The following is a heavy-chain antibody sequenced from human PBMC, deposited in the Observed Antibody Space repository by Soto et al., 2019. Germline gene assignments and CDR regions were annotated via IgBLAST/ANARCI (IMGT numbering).Heavy chain of an antibody. CDR2: ISYDGSNK. CDR1: GFTFSSYA. Sequence: GGSLRLSCAASGFTFSSYAMHWVRQAPGKGLQWVAVISYDGSNKYYADSVKGRFTISRDNSKKTLYLQMNSLRPEDTAVYYCARNRYSSSISWFGPWGQGTLVTVSS. D-gene: IGHD6-13*01. V-gene: IGHV3-30-3*01. J-gene: IGHJ5*02. CDR3: ARNRYSSSISWFGP.